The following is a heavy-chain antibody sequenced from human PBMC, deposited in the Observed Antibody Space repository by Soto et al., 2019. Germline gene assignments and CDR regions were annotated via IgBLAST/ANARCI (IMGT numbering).Heavy chain of an antibody. V-gene: IGHV4-59*01. CDR1: GGSITSSY. J-gene: IGHJ6*02. Sequence: LSLTRTVSGGSITSSYWSWIRRPPATGLEWIAYIYDTGISGYTPSTSYNPSLKSRVTMSVDTSKSPLYLKLTSVTAADTAVYYCARGEVAFFYYCLDVWGQGITVTVSS. CDR3: ARGEVAFFYYCLDV. CDR2: IYDTGISGYTPST.